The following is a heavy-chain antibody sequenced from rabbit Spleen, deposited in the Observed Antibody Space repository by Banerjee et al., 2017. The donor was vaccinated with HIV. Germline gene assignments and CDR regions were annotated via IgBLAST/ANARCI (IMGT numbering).Heavy chain of an antibody. Sequence: QSLEESGGDLVKPGESLTLTCTASGFSFSSNDYMCWVRQAPGKGLEWISCIAGSASGFTYSATWAKGRFALSKTSSTTVTLQMTSLTAADTATYFCARRTNGGTSGGGYGWDLWGQGTLVTVS. CDR1: GFSFSSNDY. J-gene: IGHJ4*01. CDR3: ARRTNGGTSGGGYGWDL. CDR2: IAGSASGFT. V-gene: IGHV1S40*01. D-gene: IGHD1-1*01.